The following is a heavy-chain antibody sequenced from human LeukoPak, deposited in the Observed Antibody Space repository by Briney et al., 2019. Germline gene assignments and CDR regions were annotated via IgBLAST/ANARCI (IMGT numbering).Heavy chain of an antibody. J-gene: IGHJ2*01. CDR1: GYSFTNYW. D-gene: IGHD3-16*01. V-gene: IGHV5-51*01. CDR2: IYPGDSDT. Sequence: GESLKISCKGSGYSFTNYWIGWVRQMPGKGLEWMGIIYPGDSDTRYSPSFQGQVTISADKSISTAYLQWSNLKASDTAMYYCARHSRSRGINWYVDLWGRGTLVTVSS. CDR3: ARHSRSRGINWYVDL.